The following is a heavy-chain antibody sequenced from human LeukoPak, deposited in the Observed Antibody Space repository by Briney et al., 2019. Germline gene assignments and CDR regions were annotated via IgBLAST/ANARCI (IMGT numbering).Heavy chain of an antibody. CDR3: VTRSYTSGWPT. CDR1: GNTFIGNY. Sequence: VSVKVSCKASGNTFIGNYIHWVRQARGQGLEWMGWINPNSGGANYAQRFQGRVTMTRDTSVTTAFLDLDRLTSDDTAVYYCVTRSYTSGWPTWGQGTLVTVSS. D-gene: IGHD6-19*01. CDR2: INPNSGGA. J-gene: IGHJ5*02. V-gene: IGHV1-2*02.